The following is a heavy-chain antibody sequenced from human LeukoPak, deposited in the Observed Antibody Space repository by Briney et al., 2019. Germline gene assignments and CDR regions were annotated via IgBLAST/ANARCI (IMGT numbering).Heavy chain of an antibody. V-gene: IGHV3-48*03. CDR2: ISSSGTTM. CDR3: ARGGFFDILTGYYQTQYYYPMDV. J-gene: IGHJ6*02. Sequence: PGGSLRLSCAASGFTFSNYEMNWVRQAPGKGLEWLSYISSSGTTMYYADSVKGRFTISRDNSKNTVSLEMNSLRAEDTAVYYCARGGFFDILTGYYQTQYYYPMDVWGRGTTVTVSS. CDR1: GFTFSNYE. D-gene: IGHD3-9*01.